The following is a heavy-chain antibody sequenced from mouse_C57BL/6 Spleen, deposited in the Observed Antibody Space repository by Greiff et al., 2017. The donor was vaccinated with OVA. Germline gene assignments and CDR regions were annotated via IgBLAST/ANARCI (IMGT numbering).Heavy chain of an antibody. J-gene: IGHJ4*01. CDR2: IHPNSGST. Sequence: VQLQQPGAELVKPGASVKLSCKASGYTFTSYWMHWVKQRPGQGLEWIGMIHPNSGSTNYNEKFKSKATLTVDKSSSTAYMQLSSLTSEDSAVYYCASYGSSPEGFNYYAMDYWGQGTSVTVSS. CDR1: GYTFTSYW. D-gene: IGHD1-1*01. V-gene: IGHV1-64*01. CDR3: ASYGSSPEGFNYYAMDY.